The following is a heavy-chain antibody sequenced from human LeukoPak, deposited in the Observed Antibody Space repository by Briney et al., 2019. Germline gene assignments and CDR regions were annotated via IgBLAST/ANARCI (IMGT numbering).Heavy chain of an antibody. D-gene: IGHD3-10*01. V-gene: IGHV3-49*04. CDR3: TRDYYLGDPSGGFDY. CDR1: GFTFGDYA. J-gene: IGHJ4*02. Sequence: GGSLRVSCTVSGFTFGDYAMSWVRQAPGKGLEWVGFIRNKGYGGTTEYAASVKGRFIISRDDSKNIAHLQMDSLETADTAVSYSTRDYYLGDPSGGFDYWGQRTLVTVSS. CDR2: IRNKGYGGTT.